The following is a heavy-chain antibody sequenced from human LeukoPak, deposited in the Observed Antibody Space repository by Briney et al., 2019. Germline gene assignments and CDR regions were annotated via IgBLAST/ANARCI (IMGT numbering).Heavy chain of an antibody. J-gene: IGHJ4*02. V-gene: IGHV3-21*01. CDR2: ISSSSSYI. D-gene: IGHD5-18*01. CDR1: GFTFDDYG. CDR3: ARDGTAMVSKIDY. Sequence: GGSLRLSCAASGFTFDDYGMSWVRQAPGKGLEWVSSISSSSSYIYYADSVKGRFTISRDNAKNSLYLQMNSLRAEDTAVYYCARDGTAMVSKIDYWGQGTLVTVSS.